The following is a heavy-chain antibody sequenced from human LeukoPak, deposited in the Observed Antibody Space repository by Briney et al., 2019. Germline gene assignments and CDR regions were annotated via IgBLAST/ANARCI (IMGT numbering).Heavy chain of an antibody. V-gene: IGHV3-64*01. D-gene: IGHD6-13*01. CDR1: GFTFSSYA. J-gene: IGHJ6*02. CDR3: ARGWYSSPYYYYGMDV. Sequence: GSLRLSCAASGFTFSSYAMHWVRQAPGKGLEYVSAISSNGGSTYYANSVKGRFTISRDNSKNTLYLQMGSLRAEDMAVYYCARGWYSSPYYYYGMDVWGQGTTVTVSS. CDR2: ISSNGGST.